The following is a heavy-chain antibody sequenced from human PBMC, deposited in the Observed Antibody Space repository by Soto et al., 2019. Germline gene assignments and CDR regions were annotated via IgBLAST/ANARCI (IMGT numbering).Heavy chain of an antibody. V-gene: IGHV1-69*13. CDR2: IIAVFGTA. Sequence: SVKVSCKASGDTFSSYAIRWVRQAPGQGLEWMGWIIAVFGTANYAQKFQGRVTITGDESTSTAYMELSSLRSEDTAVYYWARSISPSKIAALFTERSGTVDDYYGIDVWGQGTTVTVSS. CDR1: GDTFSSYA. CDR3: ARSISPSKIAALFTERSGTVDDYYGIDV. J-gene: IGHJ6*02. D-gene: IGHD6-6*01.